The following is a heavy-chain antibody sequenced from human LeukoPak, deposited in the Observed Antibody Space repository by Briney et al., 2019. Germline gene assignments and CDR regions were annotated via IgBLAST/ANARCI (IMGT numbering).Heavy chain of an antibody. Sequence: ASVKVSCKASGYTFTSYGISWVRQAPGQGLEWMGWISAYNGNTNYAQKLQGRVTMTTDTSTSTAYMELRSLRSDDTAVYYCARLIVAGHYYYYMDVWGKGTTVTASS. D-gene: IGHD6-19*01. CDR1: GYTFTSYG. CDR3: ARLIVAGHYYYYMDV. J-gene: IGHJ6*03. V-gene: IGHV1-18*01. CDR2: ISAYNGNT.